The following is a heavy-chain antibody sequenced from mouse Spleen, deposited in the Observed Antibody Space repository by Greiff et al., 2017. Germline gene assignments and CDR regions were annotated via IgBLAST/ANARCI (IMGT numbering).Heavy chain of an antibody. V-gene: IGHV14-2*01. CDR3: ARLHYYGSTEFAY. CDR1: GFNIKDYY. J-gene: IGHJ3*01. D-gene: IGHD1-1*01. CDR2: IDPEDGET. Sequence: EVQLQQSGAELVKPGASVKLSCTASGFNIKDYYMPWVKQRTEQGLEWIGRIDPEDGETKYAPKFQGKATITADTSSNTAYLQLSSLTSEDTAVYYCARLHYYGSTEFAYWGQGTLVTVSA.